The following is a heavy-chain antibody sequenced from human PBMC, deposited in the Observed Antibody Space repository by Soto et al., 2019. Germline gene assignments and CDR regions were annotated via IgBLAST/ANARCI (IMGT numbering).Heavy chain of an antibody. CDR2: ISSTSTFI. V-gene: IGHV3-21*01. Sequence: EVQLVESGGGPVKPGGSLSLSCVASGFTLSGYSMHWVRQAPGKGLEWVSSISSTSTFIYYSASVEGRFTVSRDNANNSVLLHMNSLRDEDTAVYYCARGLRRIGTEVDYWGQGTLVTVSS. J-gene: IGHJ4*02. CDR1: GFTLSGYS. D-gene: IGHD3-16*01. CDR3: ARGLRRIGTEVDY.